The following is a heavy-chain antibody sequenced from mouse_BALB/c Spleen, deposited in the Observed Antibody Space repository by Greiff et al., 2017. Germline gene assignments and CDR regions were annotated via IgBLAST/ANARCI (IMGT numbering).Heavy chain of an antibody. CDR3: AISYGNYFWYFDV. J-gene: IGHJ1*01. D-gene: IGHD2-10*02. Sequence: EVHLVESGGGLVQPGGSRKLSCAASGFTFSSFGMHWVRQAPEKGLEWVAYISSGSSTIYYADTVKGRFTISRDNPKNTLFLQMTSLRSEDTAMYYCAISYGNYFWYFDVWGAGTTVTVAS. CDR2: ISSGSSTI. CDR1: GFTFSSFG. V-gene: IGHV5-17*02.